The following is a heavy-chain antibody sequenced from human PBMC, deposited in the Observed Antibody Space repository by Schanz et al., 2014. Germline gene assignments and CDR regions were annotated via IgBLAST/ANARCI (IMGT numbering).Heavy chain of an antibody. CDR2: ISGSGGST. CDR1: GFTFRGYA. CDR3: ARPIYDLWSGSFDY. J-gene: IGHJ4*02. D-gene: IGHD3-3*01. Sequence: EVQLLESGGDLVQPGGSLRLSCAVSGFTFRGYAMSWVRQAPGKGLQWVSAISGSGGSTYYADSVKGRFTISRDNSKNTLYLQMNSLRAEDTAVYYCARPIYDLWSGSFDYWGQGTLVTVSS. V-gene: IGHV3-23*01.